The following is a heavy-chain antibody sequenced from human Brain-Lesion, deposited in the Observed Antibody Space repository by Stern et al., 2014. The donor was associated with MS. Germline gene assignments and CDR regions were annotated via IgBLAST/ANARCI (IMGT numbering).Heavy chain of an antibody. Sequence: EDQLVESGGGLVKSGGSLRLSCAASGFTFSQAWMGWVRQVPGKGLEWVGHIKSRTDGGTANYAASVKDRFTVSRDNSANMLYLQMNSLTIEDTAVYYCVAGAQLWLWGQGTLVTVSS. V-gene: IGHV3-15*01. CDR2: IKSRTDGGTA. D-gene: IGHD1-1*01. J-gene: IGHJ4*02. CDR3: VAGAQLWL. CDR1: GFTFSQAW.